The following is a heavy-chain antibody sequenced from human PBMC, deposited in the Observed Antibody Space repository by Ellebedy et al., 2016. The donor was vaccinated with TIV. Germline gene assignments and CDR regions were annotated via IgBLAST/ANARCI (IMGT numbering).Heavy chain of an antibody. V-gene: IGHV3-48*02. CDR2: ISHSSLTI. CDR3: ARDMAWGNERVNDALDI. Sequence: GESLKISCAASGFTFTSYSMNWVRQAPGKGLEWVAYISHSSLTIYYADSVKGRFTVSRDNAKHSLYLQMSSLRDDDTAIYFCARDMAWGNERVNDALDIWGQGTMVTVSP. CDR1: GFTFTSYS. D-gene: IGHD7-27*01. J-gene: IGHJ3*02.